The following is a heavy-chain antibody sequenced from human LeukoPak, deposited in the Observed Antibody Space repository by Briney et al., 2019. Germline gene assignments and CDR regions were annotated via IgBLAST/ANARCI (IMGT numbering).Heavy chain of an antibody. CDR3: AQELDTMFFHY. CDR1: GFNFDRYT. CDR2: AGWAGGTT. D-gene: IGHD5-18*01. V-gene: IGHV3-43*01. Sequence: EGSLRFSCATSGFNFDRYTIHWVRQAPGKGLEWVSLAGWAGGTTYYSDSVRGRFTISRDSGKNFVYLQMNSLTTDDTAFYFCAQELDTMFFHYWGQGALVTVSS. J-gene: IGHJ4*02.